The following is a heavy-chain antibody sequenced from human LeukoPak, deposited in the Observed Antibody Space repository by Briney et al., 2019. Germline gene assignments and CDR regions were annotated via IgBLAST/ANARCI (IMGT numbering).Heavy chain of an antibody. CDR1: GYTFTSYG. CDR3: ARDQRATVTTTSGY. D-gene: IGHD4-17*01. J-gene: IGHJ4*02. CDR2: ISAYNGNT. V-gene: IGHV1-18*01. Sequence: GASVKVSCKASGYTFTSYGISWVRQAPGQGLEWMGWISAYNGNTNYAQKLQGRVTMTTDTSTSTAYMELRSLRSDDTAVYYCARDQRATVTTTSGYWGQGTLVTVSS.